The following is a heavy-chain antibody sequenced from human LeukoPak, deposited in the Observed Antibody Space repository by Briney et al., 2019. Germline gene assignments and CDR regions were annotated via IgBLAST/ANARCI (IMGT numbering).Heavy chain of an antibody. J-gene: IGHJ6*02. CDR3: AREQVNDYYYYYGMDV. CDR1: GFTVGSNY. V-gene: IGHV3-66*01. CDR2: IYSGGST. D-gene: IGHD3-22*01. Sequence: GGSLRLSCAASGFTVGSNYMSWVRQAPGKGLEWVSVIYSGGSTYYADSVKGRFTISRDNSKNTLYLQMNSLRAEDTAVYYCAREQVNDYYYYYGMDVWGQGTTVTVSS.